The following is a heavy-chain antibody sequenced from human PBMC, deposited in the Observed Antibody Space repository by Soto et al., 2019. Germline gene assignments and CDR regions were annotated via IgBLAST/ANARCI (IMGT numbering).Heavy chain of an antibody. CDR3: ATRDNTRCF. CDR2: SHQSGST. J-gene: IGHJ4*02. D-gene: IGHD2-2*01. CDR1: GVSISSHDW. Sequence: QVQLQESGPGLVKPSGTLSLTCAVSGVSISSHDWWTWVRQPPGKGLEWIGESHQSGSTNYNSSLGSRVTIEVDTSKNQFSLNLRSVTVADTAVYYCATRDNTRCFWGQGTLVTVST. V-gene: IGHV4-4*02.